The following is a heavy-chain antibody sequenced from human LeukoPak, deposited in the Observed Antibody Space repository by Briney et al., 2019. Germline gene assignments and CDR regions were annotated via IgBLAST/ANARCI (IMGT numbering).Heavy chain of an antibody. D-gene: IGHD3-16*01. Sequence: GGSLRLSCAASGLAFSNYAMSWVRQAPGKGLEWVSAISGSGGSTYYADSVKGRFTISRDNSKNTLYLQMNSLRAEDTALYYCAKVGYVRVLRTWGQGTLVTVSS. V-gene: IGHV3-23*01. J-gene: IGHJ5*02. CDR2: ISGSGGST. CDR1: GLAFSNYA. CDR3: AKVGYVRVLRT.